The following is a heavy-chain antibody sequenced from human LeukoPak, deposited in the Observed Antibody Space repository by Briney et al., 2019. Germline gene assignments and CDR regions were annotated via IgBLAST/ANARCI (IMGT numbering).Heavy chain of an antibody. D-gene: IGHD3-10*01. V-gene: IGHV4-34*01. CDR3: ARGATMVRGVITYFDY. CDR1: GGSFSGYY. CDR2: INHSGST. J-gene: IGHJ4*02. Sequence: SETLSLTCAVYGGSFSGYYWSWIRQPPGKGLEWIGEINHSGSTNYNPSLKSRVTISVDTSKNQFSLKLSSVTAADTAVYYCARGATMVRGVITYFDYWGQGTLVTVSS.